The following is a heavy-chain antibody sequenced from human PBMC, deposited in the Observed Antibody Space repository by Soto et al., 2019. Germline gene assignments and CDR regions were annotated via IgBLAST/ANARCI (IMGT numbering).Heavy chain of an antibody. D-gene: IGHD1-20*01. CDR1: GYTFTSYA. CDR2: INAGNGNT. J-gene: IGHJ4*02. V-gene: IGHV1-3*05. CDR3: ARGITLPTPLDY. Sequence: QVQLVQSGAEEKKPGASVKVSCKASGYTFTSYAMHWVRQAPGQRLEWMGWINAGNGNTKYSQKFQGRVTITRDTSASTAYMQLSSLRSEDTAVYYCARGITLPTPLDYWGQGTLVTVSS.